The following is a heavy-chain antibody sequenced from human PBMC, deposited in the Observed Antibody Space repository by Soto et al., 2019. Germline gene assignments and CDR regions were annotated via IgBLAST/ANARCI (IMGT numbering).Heavy chain of an antibody. V-gene: IGHV3-23*01. CDR3: AKDRDDYIWGSYRGDAFDI. Sequence: GGSLRLSCAASGFTFSSYAMSWVRQAPGKGLEWVSAISGSGGSTYYADSVKGRFTISRDNSKNTLYLQMNSLRAEDTAVYYCAKDRDDYIWGSYRGDAFDIWGQGTMVTVSS. D-gene: IGHD3-16*02. CDR2: ISGSGGST. CDR1: GFTFSSYA. J-gene: IGHJ3*02.